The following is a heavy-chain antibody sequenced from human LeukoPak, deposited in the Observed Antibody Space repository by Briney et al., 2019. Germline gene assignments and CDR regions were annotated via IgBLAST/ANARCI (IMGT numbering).Heavy chain of an antibody. V-gene: IGHV3-11*01. D-gene: IGHD6-19*01. CDR3: SGGRDITVAGPGGYFDY. CDR1: GFIFSDYH. CDR2: ISPGGDAV. J-gene: IGHJ4*02. Sequence: GGSLRLSCAASGFIFSDYHMSWIRQASGKGLEWVAYISPGGDAVYFADSVRGRITITRDNAKNSLFLQMSSLTAEDTAVYYCSGGRDITVAGPGGYFDYWARDPWSPSPQ.